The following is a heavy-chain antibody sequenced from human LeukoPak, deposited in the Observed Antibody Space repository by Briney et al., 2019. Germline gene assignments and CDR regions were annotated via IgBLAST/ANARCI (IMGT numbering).Heavy chain of an antibody. J-gene: IGHJ4*02. CDR1: GFTFSSYG. D-gene: IGHD3-16*01. CDR3: AKDLIPGIFDY. Sequence: GGSLRLSCAASGFTFSSYGMHWVRQAPGKGLEWVAVIWYDGSNKYYADSVKGRFTISRDNSKNTLYLQMNSLRAEDTAVYYCAKDLIPGIFDYWGQGTLVTVSS. V-gene: IGHV3-33*06. CDR2: IWYDGSNK.